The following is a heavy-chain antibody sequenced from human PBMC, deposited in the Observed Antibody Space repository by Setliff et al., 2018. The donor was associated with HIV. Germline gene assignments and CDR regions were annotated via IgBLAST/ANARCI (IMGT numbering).Heavy chain of an antibody. D-gene: IGHD3-22*01. J-gene: IGHJ4*02. CDR3: AREALAWYHYDSSGSPFDY. Sequence: ASVKVSCKASGYTFTTYDITWVRQAPGQGLEWLGWISPYNGHTNFAQKFQGRVTMTTDTATSTAYMELRSLRSDDTAVYYCAREALAWYHYDSSGSPFDYWGQGTLVTVSS. CDR2: ISPYNGHT. V-gene: IGHV1-18*01. CDR1: GYTFTTYD.